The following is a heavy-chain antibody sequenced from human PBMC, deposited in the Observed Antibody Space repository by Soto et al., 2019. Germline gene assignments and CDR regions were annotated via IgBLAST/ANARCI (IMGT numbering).Heavy chain of an antibody. CDR2: IYSGGST. Sequence: GGSLRLSCAASGFTVSSNYMGWVRQAPGKGLEWVSVIYSGGSTYYADSVKGRFTISRDNSKNTLYLQMNSLRAEDTAVYYCARSPMGATYFDYWGQGTLVTVSS. CDR3: ARSPMGATYFDY. V-gene: IGHV3-53*01. J-gene: IGHJ4*02. D-gene: IGHD1-26*01. CDR1: GFTVSSNY.